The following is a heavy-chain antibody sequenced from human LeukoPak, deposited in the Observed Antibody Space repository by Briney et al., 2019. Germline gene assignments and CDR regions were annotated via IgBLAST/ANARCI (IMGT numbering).Heavy chain of an antibody. CDR2: ISGSGGST. CDR1: GFAFSSYA. CDR3: ARDHDDAFDI. D-gene: IGHD1-1*01. Sequence: GGSLRLSCAASGFAFSSYAMSWVRQAPGKGLEWVSAISGSGGSTYYADSVRGRFTISRDNSKNSLYLQMNSLRAEDTAVYYCARDHDDAFDIWGQGTMVTVSS. V-gene: IGHV3-23*01. J-gene: IGHJ3*02.